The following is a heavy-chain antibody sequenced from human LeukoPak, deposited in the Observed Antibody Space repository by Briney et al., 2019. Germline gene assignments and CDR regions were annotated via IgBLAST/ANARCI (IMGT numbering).Heavy chain of an antibody. CDR1: GFTVSSNY. CDR2: IYSGGST. V-gene: IGHV3-66*02. Sequence: PGGSLRLSRAASGFTVSSNYMSWVRQAPGKGLEWVSVIYSGGSTYYADSVKGRFTISRDNSKNTLYLQMNSLRAEDTAVYYCARDFLEYYYGSGSYWDAFDIWGQGTMVTVSS. CDR3: ARDFLEYYYGSGSYWDAFDI. J-gene: IGHJ3*02. D-gene: IGHD3-10*01.